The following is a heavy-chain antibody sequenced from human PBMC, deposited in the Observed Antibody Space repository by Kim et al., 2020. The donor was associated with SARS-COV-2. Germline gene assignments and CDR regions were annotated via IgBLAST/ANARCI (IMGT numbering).Heavy chain of an antibody. J-gene: IGHJ6*02. CDR1: GGSISSGGYY. CDR3: ARVIITAMVPGGMDV. CDR2: IYYSGST. Sequence: SETLSLTCTVSGGSISSGGYYWSWIRQHPGKGLEWIGYIYYSGSTYYNPSLKSRVTISVDTSKNQFSLKLSSVTAADTAVYYCARVIITAMVPGGMDVWGQGTTVTVSS. D-gene: IGHD5-18*01. V-gene: IGHV4-31*03.